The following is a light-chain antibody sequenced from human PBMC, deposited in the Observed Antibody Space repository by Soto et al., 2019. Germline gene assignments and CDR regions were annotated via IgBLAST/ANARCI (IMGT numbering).Light chain of an antibody. J-gene: IGKJ1*01. CDR3: QHSYSTRT. CDR1: QDIGAY. Sequence: DIQMTQSPSSLSASIGDRVTISCRASQDIGAYVNWYQHKQGKAPRVLMYAASNLKSGVPPRFSGSGVGRDFTPTISDLPAEDFATYYCQHSYSTRTFGQGTKVERK. CDR2: AAS. V-gene: IGKV1-39*01.